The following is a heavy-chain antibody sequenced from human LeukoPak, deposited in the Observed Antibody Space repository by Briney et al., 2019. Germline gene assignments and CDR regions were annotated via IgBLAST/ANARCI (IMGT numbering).Heavy chain of an antibody. CDR3: ARGSTYYYGSGSSGPHYFDY. J-gene: IGHJ4*02. V-gene: IGHV3-30*01. Sequence: GGSLRLSCAASGFTFSSYAMHWVRQAPGKGLEWVAVISYDGGNTYYADSVKGRFTISRDNSKNTLYLQLNSLRAEDTAVYYCARGSTYYYGSGSSGPHYFDYWGQGTLVTVSS. CDR2: ISYDGGNT. D-gene: IGHD3-10*01. CDR1: GFTFSSYA.